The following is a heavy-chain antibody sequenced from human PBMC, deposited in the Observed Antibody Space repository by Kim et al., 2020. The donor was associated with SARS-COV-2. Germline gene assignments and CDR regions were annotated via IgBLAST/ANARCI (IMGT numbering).Heavy chain of an antibody. CDR3: ARDDRNYGDPGWFDP. J-gene: IGHJ5*02. CDR2: IYYSGST. D-gene: IGHD4-17*01. Sequence: SETLSLTCTVSGGSISSGGYYWSWIRQHPGKGLEWIGYIYYSGSTYYNPSLKSRVTISVDTSKNQFSLKLSSVTAADTAVYYCARDDRNYGDPGWFDPWGQGTLVTVSS. V-gene: IGHV4-31*03. CDR1: GGSISSGGYY.